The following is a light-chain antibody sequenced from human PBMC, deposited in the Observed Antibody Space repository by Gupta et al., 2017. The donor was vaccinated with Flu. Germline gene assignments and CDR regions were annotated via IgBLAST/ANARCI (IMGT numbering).Light chain of an antibody. Sequence: EIVMTQSPATLSVSPGERATLSCRASQSVSNKLAWYQQKPGQAPRLLIHETSTRATGTPDRFSGSGSGTDFTLTSSSRQSEDSAVYFWQQDNNWRTFGGGTKVEIK. CDR2: ETS. CDR1: QSVSNK. V-gene: IGKV3-15*01. J-gene: IGKJ4*01. CDR3: QQDNNWRT.